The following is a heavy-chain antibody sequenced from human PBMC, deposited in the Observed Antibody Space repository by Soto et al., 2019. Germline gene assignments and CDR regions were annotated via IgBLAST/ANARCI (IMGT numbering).Heavy chain of an antibody. J-gene: IGHJ4*02. Sequence: GGSLILSCAASGFTFSSYAMSWVRQAPGKGLEWVSAISGSGGSTYYADSVKGRFTISRDNSKNTLYLQMNSLRAEDTAVYYCAKEGYCSSTSCHPGFIWGQGTLVTVSS. D-gene: IGHD2-2*01. CDR3: AKEGYCSSTSCHPGFI. CDR1: GFTFSSYA. CDR2: ISGSGGST. V-gene: IGHV3-23*01.